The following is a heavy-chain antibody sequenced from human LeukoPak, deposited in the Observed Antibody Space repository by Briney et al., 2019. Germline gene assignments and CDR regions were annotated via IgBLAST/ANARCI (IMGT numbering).Heavy chain of an antibody. CDR2: ISYDGSNK. CDR1: GFTLSSYG. D-gene: IGHD2-2*03. CDR3: AKDGYCSSTSCYFDY. V-gene: IGHV3-30*18. J-gene: IGHJ4*02. Sequence: PGKSLRLSCAASGFTLSSYGMHWVRQAPGKGLEWVTVISYDGSNKYYADSVKGRFTISRDNSKNTLYLQMNSLGAEDTAVYYCAKDGYCSSTSCYFDYWGQGTLVTVSS.